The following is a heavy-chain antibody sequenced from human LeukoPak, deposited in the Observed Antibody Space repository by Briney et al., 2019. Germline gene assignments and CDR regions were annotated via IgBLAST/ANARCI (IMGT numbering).Heavy chain of an antibody. CDR3: ASHDYYYGSGSSSPFDP. Sequence: PSETLSLTCTVSGGSISSSSYYWAWLRQPPGKGLEWIGSIYYSGSTYYNPSLKSRVTISVDTSKNQFSLKLSSVTAADTAVYYCASHDYYYGSGSSSPFDPWGQGTLVTVSS. CDR1: GGSISSSSYY. D-gene: IGHD3-10*01. CDR2: IYYSGST. J-gene: IGHJ5*02. V-gene: IGHV4-39*01.